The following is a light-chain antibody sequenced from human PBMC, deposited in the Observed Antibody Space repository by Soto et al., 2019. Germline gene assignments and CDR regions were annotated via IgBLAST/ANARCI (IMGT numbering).Light chain of an antibody. CDR2: EVS. Sequence: QSALTQPASVSGSPGQSITISCTGTSSDVGDYNYVSWYQQPPGKAPKLMIYEVSHRPSGVSNRFSGSKSGSTASLTISGLQAEDEADYYCSSDRNSSTYVFGSGTKLTVL. J-gene: IGLJ1*01. V-gene: IGLV2-14*01. CDR3: SSDRNSSTYV. CDR1: SSDVGDYNY.